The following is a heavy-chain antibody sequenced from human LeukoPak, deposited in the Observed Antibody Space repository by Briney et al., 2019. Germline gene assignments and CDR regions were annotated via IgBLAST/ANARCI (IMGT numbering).Heavy chain of an antibody. V-gene: IGHV1-69*04. CDR2: IIPILGIA. CDR1: GGTFSSYA. J-gene: IGHJ6*02. D-gene: IGHD5-18*01. Sequence: ASVKVSCKASGGTFSSYAISWVRQAPGQELEWMGRIIPILGIANYAQKFQGRVTITADKSTSTAYMELSSLRSEDTAVYYCAGEWIQLPSGMDVWGQGTTVTVSS. CDR3: AGEWIQLPSGMDV.